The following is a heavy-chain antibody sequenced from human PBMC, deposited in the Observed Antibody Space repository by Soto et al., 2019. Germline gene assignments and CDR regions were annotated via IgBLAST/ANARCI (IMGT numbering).Heavy chain of an antibody. CDR1: GGSISSYY. V-gene: IGHV4-59*01. Sequence: SETLSLTCTVSGGSISSYYWSWIRQPPGKGLEWIGYIYYSGSTNYNPSLKSRVTISVDTSKNQFSLKLSSVTAADTAVYYCARGGYDRYYYYYYYMDVWGKGTTVTVSS. D-gene: IGHD5-12*01. CDR2: IYYSGST. CDR3: ARGGYDRYYYYYYYMDV. J-gene: IGHJ6*03.